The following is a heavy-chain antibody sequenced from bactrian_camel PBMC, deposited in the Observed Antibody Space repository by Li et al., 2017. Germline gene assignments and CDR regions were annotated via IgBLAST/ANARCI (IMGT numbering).Heavy chain of an antibody. D-gene: IGHD2*01. CDR1: GFTFDDSG. CDR2: ISSDGST. V-gene: IGHV3S63*01. J-gene: IGHJ4*01. CDR3: ATPNSNPDWAGRLTPRAYKY. Sequence: HVQLVESGGGSVQAGGSLRLSCTASGFTFDDSGVTWYRQTPGNECLLVSSISSDGSTYVADSVKGRFTISQDNAKNTVYLQMNNLRPEDTAKYFCATPNSNPDWAGRLTPRAYKYWGQGTQVTVS.